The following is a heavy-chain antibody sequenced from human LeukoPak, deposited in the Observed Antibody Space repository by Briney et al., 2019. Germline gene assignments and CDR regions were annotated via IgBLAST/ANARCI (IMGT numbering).Heavy chain of an antibody. CDR3: ARRGPRGYYGSGKRSDFDI. CDR2: ITHSGGT. J-gene: IGHJ3*02. V-gene: IGHV4-34*01. Sequence: SETQSLTCAVYGGSFSGYYWTWIRQSPGKGLEWIGEITHSGGTNYNPSLKSRVTISVDTSKNQFSLKLSSVTAADTAVYYCARRGPRGYYGSGKRSDFDIWGQGTMVTVSS. CDR1: GGSFSGYY. D-gene: IGHD3-10*01.